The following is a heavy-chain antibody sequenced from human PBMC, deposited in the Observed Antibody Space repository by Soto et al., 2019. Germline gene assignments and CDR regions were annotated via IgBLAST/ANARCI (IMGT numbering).Heavy chain of an antibody. CDR3: EANFDY. J-gene: IGHJ4*02. V-gene: IGHV3-49*04. CDR2: IRSKAYGGTT. CDR1: GFTFGDYV. Sequence: GGSLRLSCTSSGFTFGDYVMSWVRQAPGKGLEWVGFIRSKAYGGTTEYAASVKGRFTISRDDSKSIAYLQMNSLKAEDTAVYYCEANFDYLGQGTLVTVSS.